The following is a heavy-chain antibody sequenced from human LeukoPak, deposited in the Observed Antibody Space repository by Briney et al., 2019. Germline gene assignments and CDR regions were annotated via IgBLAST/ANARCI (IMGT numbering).Heavy chain of an antibody. CDR2: IYGSNNNT. Sequence: PGGSLRLSCAASGFTFSSFAMGWVRLAPGKGLQWISCIYGSNNNTYYTDSVTGRFTISRDNSKTTLFLQMNSLRAEDTAVYYCAIQYSSGWYGYWGQGTLVTVSS. D-gene: IGHD6-19*01. CDR1: GFTFSSFA. V-gene: IGHV3-23*05. CDR3: AIQYSSGWYGY. J-gene: IGHJ4*02.